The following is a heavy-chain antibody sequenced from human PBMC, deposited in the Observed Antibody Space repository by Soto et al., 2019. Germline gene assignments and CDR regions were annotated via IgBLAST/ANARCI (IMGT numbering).Heavy chain of an antibody. J-gene: IGHJ4*01. D-gene: IGHD6-19*01. CDR2: ISSDGNTK. Sequence: GGSLRLSCVASGFTFSSYGIHWVRQAPGKGLEWVAVISSDGNTKYYADSVKGRFTISRDNSKNTLYLQMDSLRPEDTAVYYCAKEVAVAGDFDYWGQGTLVTVSS. CDR3: AKEVAVAGDFDY. CDR1: GFTFSSYG. V-gene: IGHV3-30*18.